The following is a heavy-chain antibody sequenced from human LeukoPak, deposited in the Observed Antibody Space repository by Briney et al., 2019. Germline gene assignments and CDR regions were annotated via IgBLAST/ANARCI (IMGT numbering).Heavy chain of an antibody. Sequence: GGSLRLSCAASGFTFSSYGMHWVRQAPGKGLEWVAFIRYDGSNKYYADSVKGRFTISRDNSKNTLYLQMNSLRAEDTAVYYCAKVGIPLPRMYYFDYWGQGTLVTVSS. V-gene: IGHV3-30*02. CDR1: GFTFSSYG. CDR3: AKVGIPLPRMYYFDY. CDR2: IRYDGSNK. D-gene: IGHD1-26*01. J-gene: IGHJ4*02.